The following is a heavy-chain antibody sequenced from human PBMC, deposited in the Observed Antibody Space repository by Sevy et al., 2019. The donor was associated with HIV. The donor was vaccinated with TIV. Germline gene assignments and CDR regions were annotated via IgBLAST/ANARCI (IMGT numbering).Heavy chain of an antibody. D-gene: IGHD3-22*01. CDR2: ISGSGGST. Sequence: GGSLRLSCAASGFTFSSYAMSWVRQAPGKGLEWVSAISGSGGSTYYADSVKGRFTISRDNSKNTLYLQMNSLRAEDTAVSYCAKINDSSGYYLAYFDYWGQGTLVTVSS. J-gene: IGHJ4*02. CDR3: AKINDSSGYYLAYFDY. V-gene: IGHV3-23*01. CDR1: GFTFSSYA.